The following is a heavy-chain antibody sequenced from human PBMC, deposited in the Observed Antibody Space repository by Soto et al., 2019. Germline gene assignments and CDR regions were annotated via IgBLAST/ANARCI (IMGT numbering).Heavy chain of an antibody. V-gene: IGHV4-30-4*01. CDR1: SGSISSADYY. J-gene: IGHJ5*02. Sequence: VQLQESSPGLVKPSQTLSLTCTVSSGSISSADYYWSWIRQPPGKGLEWIGYIYYTGSAYYNPSLKSRVTMSVDTSKNQFSLKVTSVTAADTAVYYCASGGSSNWFDPWGQGTLVTVSS. CDR3: ASGGSSNWFDP. D-gene: IGHD1-26*01. CDR2: IYYTGSA.